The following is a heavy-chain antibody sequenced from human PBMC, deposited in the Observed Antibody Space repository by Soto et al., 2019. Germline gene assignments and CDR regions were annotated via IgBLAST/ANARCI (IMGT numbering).Heavy chain of an antibody. Sequence: QVQLVESGGGVVQPGRSLRLSCAASGFTFSLYGMHWVRQAPGKGLEWVAVTSYDGSNKYYADSVKGRFTISRENSKNTLYLQMNSLRVEDTAVYYCAKDSGYSGYYVYAYYYGMAVWGQGTTVTVSS. CDR3: AKDSGYSGYYVYAYYYGMAV. V-gene: IGHV3-30*18. CDR2: TSYDGSNK. J-gene: IGHJ6*02. D-gene: IGHD5-12*01. CDR1: GFTFSLYG.